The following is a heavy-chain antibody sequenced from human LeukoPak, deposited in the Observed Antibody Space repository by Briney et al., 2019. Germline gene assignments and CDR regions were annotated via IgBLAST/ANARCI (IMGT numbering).Heavy chain of an antibody. J-gene: IGHJ3*02. V-gene: IGHV3-49*03. CDR1: GFTFGDYA. Sequence: GGSLRLSCTASGFTFGDYAMSWFRQAPGKGLEWVGFIRSKAYGGTTEYAASVKGRFTISRDDSKSIAYLQMNSLKTEDTAVYYCTRPPPPTYYYDSSGYSGAFDIWGQGTMVTVSS. CDR2: IRSKAYGGTT. D-gene: IGHD3-22*01. CDR3: TRPPPPTYYYDSSGYSGAFDI.